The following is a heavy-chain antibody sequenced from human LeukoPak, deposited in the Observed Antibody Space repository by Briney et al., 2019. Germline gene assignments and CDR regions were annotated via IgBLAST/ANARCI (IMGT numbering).Heavy chain of an antibody. CDR3: TRILGNSWAEYYLDL. Sequence: GGSLRLSCAASGFTLSSYWMSWVRQTPGKGLEWVSHIKRDGTDKYYVDPVRGRFTISRDNAKNSVYLQMIRLSAEDTAVYSCTRILGNSWAEYYLDLGGRGTLVSVS. CDR1: GFTLSSYW. CDR2: IKRDGTDK. V-gene: IGHV3-7*04. J-gene: IGHJ4*02. D-gene: IGHD2-15*01.